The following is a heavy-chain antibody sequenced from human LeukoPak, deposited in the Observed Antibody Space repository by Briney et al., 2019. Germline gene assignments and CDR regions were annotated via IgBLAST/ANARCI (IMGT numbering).Heavy chain of an antibody. CDR3: TTVFAYGPDY. CDR2: IKSKTDGGTT. J-gene: IGHJ4*02. CDR1: GFTFTNAY. D-gene: IGHD3-10*01. Sequence: PGGSLRLSCAACGFTFTNAYMSWVRQSPGKGLEWIGRIKSKTDGGTTDYAAPLKGGFTISRDDSENTLYLQMNSLKTEDTAVYYCTTVFAYGPDYWGQGTLVTVSS. V-gene: IGHV3-15*01.